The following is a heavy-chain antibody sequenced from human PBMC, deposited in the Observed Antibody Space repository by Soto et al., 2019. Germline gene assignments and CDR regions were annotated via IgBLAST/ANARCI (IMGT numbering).Heavy chain of an antibody. V-gene: IGHV3-23*01. D-gene: IGHD3-3*01. Sequence: PGGSLRLSCAASGFTFSSYAMSWVRQAPGKGLEWVSAISGSGGSTYYADSVKGRFTISRDNSKNALYLQMNSLRAEDTAVYYCANLPSSGYWYYGMDVWGQGTTVTVSS. CDR1: GFTFSSYA. CDR3: ANLPSSGYWYYGMDV. CDR2: ISGSGGST. J-gene: IGHJ6*02.